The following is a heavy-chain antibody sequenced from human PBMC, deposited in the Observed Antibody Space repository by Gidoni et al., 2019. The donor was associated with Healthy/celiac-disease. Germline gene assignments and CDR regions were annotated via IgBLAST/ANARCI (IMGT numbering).Heavy chain of an antibody. V-gene: IGHV3-7*01. CDR2: IKQDGSEK. CDR3: ARAAEYSSGWYDYYYYGMDV. Sequence: EVQLVASGGGWVQPGGSLSLSWAASGFPFRSYGSSWVRRAPGKGLGWVANIKQDGSEKYYVDSVKGRFTISRDNAKNSLYLQMNSLRAEDTAVYYCARAAEYSSGWYDYYYYGMDVWGQGTTVTVSS. D-gene: IGHD6-19*01. CDR1: GFPFRSYG. J-gene: IGHJ6*02.